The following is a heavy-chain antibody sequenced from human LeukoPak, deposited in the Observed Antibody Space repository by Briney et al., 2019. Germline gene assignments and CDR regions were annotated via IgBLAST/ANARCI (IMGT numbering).Heavy chain of an antibody. D-gene: IGHD1-26*01. J-gene: IGHJ4*02. Sequence: GGSLRLSCAASGFTFSGSAMHWVRQASGKGLEWVGRIRSKANSYATGYAASVKGRFTISRDDSKNTAYLQMNSLKTEDTAVYYCTRRLIVGATEEYDNWGQGTLVTVSS. CDR3: TRRLIVGATEEYDN. V-gene: IGHV3-73*01. CDR2: IRSKANSYAT. CDR1: GFTFSGSA.